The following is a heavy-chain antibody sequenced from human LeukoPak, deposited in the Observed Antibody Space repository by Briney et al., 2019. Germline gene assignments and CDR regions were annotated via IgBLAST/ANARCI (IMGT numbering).Heavy chain of an antibody. CDR3: ARDHDNYYDSSGADFDY. Sequence: PGGSLRLSCAASGFTFSSYSMNWVRQAPGKGLEWVSSISSSSSYIYYADSVKGRFTISRDNAKNSLYLQMNSLRAEDTAVYYCARDHDNYYDSSGADFDYWGQGTLVTVSS. CDR2: ISSSSSYI. D-gene: IGHD3-22*01. J-gene: IGHJ4*02. CDR1: GFTFSSYS. V-gene: IGHV3-21*01.